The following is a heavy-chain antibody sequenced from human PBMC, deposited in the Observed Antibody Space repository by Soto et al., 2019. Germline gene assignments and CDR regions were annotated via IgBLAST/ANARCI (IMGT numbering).Heavy chain of an antibody. Sequence: QVQLVESGGGVVQPGWSLRLSCAASGFTFSSYGMHWVRQAPGKGLEWVAVIYYDGSNKYYADSVKGRFTISRDNSKNTLYLQMNSLRAEDTALYYCARAQYSSSWYPFDYWGQGTLVTVSS. CDR2: IYYDGSNK. CDR1: GFTFSSYG. CDR3: ARAQYSSSWYPFDY. J-gene: IGHJ4*02. D-gene: IGHD6-13*01. V-gene: IGHV3-33*01.